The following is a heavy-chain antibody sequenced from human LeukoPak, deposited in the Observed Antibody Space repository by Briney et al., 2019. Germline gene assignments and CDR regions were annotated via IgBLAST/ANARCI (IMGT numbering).Heavy chain of an antibody. D-gene: IGHD2/OR15-2a*01. J-gene: IGHJ6*03. Sequence: GGSLRLSCAASGFTFNTYWMRWVRQAPGKGLVWVSSINADGSSTSYADSMKGRFTISRDNAKNTLYLQMNSLRAEDTAVYYCASQQSFHYYYMDVWGKGTTVTVSS. V-gene: IGHV3-74*01. CDR1: GFTFNTYW. CDR3: ASQQSFHYYYMDV. CDR2: INADGSST.